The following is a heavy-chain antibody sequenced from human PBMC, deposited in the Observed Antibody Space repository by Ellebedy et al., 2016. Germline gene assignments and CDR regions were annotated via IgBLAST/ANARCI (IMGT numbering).Heavy chain of an antibody. CDR2: INQDGSEK. D-gene: IGHD4-11*01. Sequence: GESLKISXAASGFAFGSYWMSWVRQAPGKGLEWVANINQDGSEKYYVDSVKGRFTISRDDSKNTLYLQMSSLRVEDTAVYYCAKDSGLPLHYFDYWGQGSLVTVSS. J-gene: IGHJ4*02. V-gene: IGHV3-7*05. CDR3: AKDSGLPLHYFDY. CDR1: GFAFGSYW.